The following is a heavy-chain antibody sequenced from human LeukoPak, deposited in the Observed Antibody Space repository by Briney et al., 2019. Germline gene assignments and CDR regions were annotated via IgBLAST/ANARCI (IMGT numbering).Heavy chain of an antibody. CDR2: ISSSSSTI. D-gene: IGHD3-9*01. CDR3: ARVRYFDEPDDY. CDR1: GXTIRDFT. J-gene: IGHJ4*02. Sequence: PGGSLRLSCKVSGXTIRDFTMNWVRQAPGKGLEWVSYISSSSSTIYYADSVKGRFTISRDNAKNSLYLQMNSLRDEDTAVYYCARVRYFDEPDDYWGQGTLVTVSS. V-gene: IGHV3-48*02.